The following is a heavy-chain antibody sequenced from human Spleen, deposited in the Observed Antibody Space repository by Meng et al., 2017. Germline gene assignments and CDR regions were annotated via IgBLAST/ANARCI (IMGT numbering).Heavy chain of an antibody. CDR2: INHSGST. V-gene: IGHV4-34*01. CDR3: ASGYQLLAIFGVVPYYFDS. CDR1: GGSFSGYY. J-gene: IGHJ4*02. D-gene: IGHD3-3*01. Sequence: QGHLQQWGAVLLKPSETLSLTCAVYGGSFSGYYWSWIRQPPGKGLEWIGEINHSGSTNYNPSLKSRVTISVDTSKNQFSLKLSSMTAADTAVYYCASGYQLLAIFGVVPYYFDSWGQGTLVTVSS.